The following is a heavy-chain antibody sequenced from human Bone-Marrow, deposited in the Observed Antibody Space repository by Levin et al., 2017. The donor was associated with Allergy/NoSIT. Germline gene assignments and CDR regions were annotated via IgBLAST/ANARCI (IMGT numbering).Heavy chain of an antibody. CDR1: GFTFNNYG. CDR2: LSYDGSKT. J-gene: IGHJ6*02. CDR3: AKCIKFFGVVRDGVDV. V-gene: IGHV3-30*18. Sequence: PGESLKISCSASGFTFNNYGMHWVRQAPGKGLEWVAALSYDGSKTYYADSVKGRFTISRDNSKNTLYLQMVSLRPEDTALYYCAKCIKFFGVVRDGVDVWGQGTTVTVSS. D-gene: IGHD3-3*01.